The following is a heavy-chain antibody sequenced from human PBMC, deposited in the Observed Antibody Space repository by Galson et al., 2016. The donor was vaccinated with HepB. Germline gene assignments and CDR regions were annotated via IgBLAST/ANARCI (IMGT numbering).Heavy chain of an antibody. Sequence: SLRLSCAASGFTFSNYWMNWVRQAPGKGLEWVANIKEDGSDKYYVDSVTGRSTISRDNAKNSLYLQMNSLRADDTAVYYCARGGWFDYWGQGILVTVSS. D-gene: IGHD6-19*01. CDR3: ARGGWFDY. J-gene: IGHJ4*02. CDR2: IKEDGSDK. V-gene: IGHV3-7*01. CDR1: GFTFSNYW.